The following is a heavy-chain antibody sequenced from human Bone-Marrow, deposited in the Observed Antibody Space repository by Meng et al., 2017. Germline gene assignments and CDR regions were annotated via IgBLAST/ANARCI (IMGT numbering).Heavy chain of an antibody. V-gene: IGHV6-1*01. Sequence: QVQLQQSGPGLVKPSQTLSLTCAISGDSVSSNIAAWNWIRQSPSRGLEWLGRTYYGSRWYSDYAVSVQSRITINPDTSKNQFSLQLNSLTPEDSAVYYCARDGTSWYFFDYWGQGTLVTVSS. J-gene: IGHJ4*02. CDR2: TYYGSRWYS. CDR3: ARDGTSWYFFDY. CDR1: GDSVSSNIAA. D-gene: IGHD1-1*01.